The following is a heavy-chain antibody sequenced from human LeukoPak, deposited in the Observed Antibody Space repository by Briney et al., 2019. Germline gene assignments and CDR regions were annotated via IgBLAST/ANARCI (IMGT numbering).Heavy chain of an antibody. D-gene: IGHD3-10*01. V-gene: IGHV3-49*04. CDR1: GFTFGDYA. CDR3: TRVQDLWFGEGYYYYMDV. Sequence: PGGSLRLSCTASGFTFGDYAMSLVRQAPGEGLERVGFIRSQAYGGTTKYAASVKGRFTISRDDSKSIAYLQMNSLKTEDTAVYYCTRVQDLWFGEGYYYYMDVWGKGTTVTISS. J-gene: IGHJ6*03. CDR2: IRSQAYGGTT.